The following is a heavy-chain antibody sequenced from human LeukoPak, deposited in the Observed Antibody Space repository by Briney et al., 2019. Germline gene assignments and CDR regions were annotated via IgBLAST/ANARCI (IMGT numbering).Heavy chain of an antibody. J-gene: IGHJ4*02. CDR2: IYYSGST. CDR1: GGSISSYY. CDR3: ASYAFWSGYYYDY. V-gene: IGHV4-59*01. Sequence: PSETLSLTCTVSGGSISSYYWSWIRQPPGKGLEWIGNIYYSGSTNYNPSLKSRVTISVDTSKNQFSLKLSSVTAADTAVYYCASYAFWSGYYYDYWGQGTLVTVSS. D-gene: IGHD3-3*01.